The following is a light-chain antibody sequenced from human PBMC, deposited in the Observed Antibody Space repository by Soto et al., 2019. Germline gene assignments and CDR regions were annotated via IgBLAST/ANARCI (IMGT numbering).Light chain of an antibody. CDR3: HQYDKWPYT. V-gene: IGKV3-15*01. J-gene: IGKJ2*01. Sequence: EIVLTQSPATLSVSPGEGATLSCRTSQIIGTNLAWYQQKPGQAPRLLIYGAFIRAPGFPVRFRGTGSGSEFTPTISSLQSEDGALYFCHQYDKWPYTFGQGTNLELK. CDR2: GAF. CDR1: QIIGTN.